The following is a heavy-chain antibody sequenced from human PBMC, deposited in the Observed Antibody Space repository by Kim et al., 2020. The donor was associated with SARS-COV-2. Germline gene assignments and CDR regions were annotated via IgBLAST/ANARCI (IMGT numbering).Heavy chain of an antibody. V-gene: IGHV3-30*04. CDR2: ISFDGSSK. Sequence: GGSLRLSCAASGFAFSSFAMHWVRQAPGKGLEWVAVISFDGSSKYHADSVKGRFTISRDNSRDTIYLQMNSLRPEDTALYYCARDGNSGFAVAGVHYYYGMDVWGQGTTVTVS. CDR3: ARDGNSGFAVAGVHYYYGMDV. D-gene: IGHD6-19*01. CDR1: GFAFSSFA. J-gene: IGHJ6*02.